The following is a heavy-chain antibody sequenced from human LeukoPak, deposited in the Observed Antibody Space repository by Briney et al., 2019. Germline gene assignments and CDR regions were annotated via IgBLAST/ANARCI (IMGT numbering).Heavy chain of an antibody. CDR1: GFTLSGSA. Sequence: HSGGSLRLSCAASGFTLSGSAMHWVRQASGKGLEWVGRIRSKANSYATAYAASVKGRFTIYRDDSKNTAYLQMNSLKTEDTAVYYCTTFYYYDSPDAFDIWGQGTMVTVSS. D-gene: IGHD3-22*01. J-gene: IGHJ3*02. V-gene: IGHV3-73*01. CDR3: TTFYYYDSPDAFDI. CDR2: IRSKANSYAT.